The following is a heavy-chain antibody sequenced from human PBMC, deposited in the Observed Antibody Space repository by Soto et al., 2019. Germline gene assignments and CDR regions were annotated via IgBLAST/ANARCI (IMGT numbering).Heavy chain of an antibody. V-gene: IGHV3-66*01. Sequence: EVQLVESGGGLVQPGGSLRLSCAASGLTVSSNYMSWVRQAQGKGLEWVSVMYSGGSTYYADSVKGRFIISRDNYKNTLYLQMDSLRVEDTAVYYCARDSSLHQPLFYGMDVWGQGTTVTVSS. D-gene: IGHD2-2*01. CDR2: MYSGGST. CDR1: GLTVSSNY. J-gene: IGHJ6*02. CDR3: ARDSSLHQPLFYGMDV.